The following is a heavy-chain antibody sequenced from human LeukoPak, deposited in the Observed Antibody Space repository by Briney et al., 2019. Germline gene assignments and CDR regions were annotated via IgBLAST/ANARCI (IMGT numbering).Heavy chain of an antibody. J-gene: IGHJ3*02. CDR3: ARETQNLCVGGAFDI. CDR1: GDSMGRYY. CDR2: VHYYGST. D-gene: IGHD1-26*01. V-gene: IGHV4-59*01. Sequence: SETLSLTCTVSGDSMGRYYWSWIRQPPGKGLEWIGYVHYYGSTNYNPSLKSRVTISRDTSKNRFSLRLSSVTAADTAVYYCARETQNLCVGGAFDIWGQGAMVSVSS.